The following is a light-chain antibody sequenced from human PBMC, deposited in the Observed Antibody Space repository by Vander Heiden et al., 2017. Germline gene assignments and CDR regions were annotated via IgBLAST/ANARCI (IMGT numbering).Light chain of an antibody. CDR2: DVS. CDR1: QSVSSY. V-gene: IGKV3-11*01. Sequence: EIVLTQSPATLSLSPGERATLSCRASQSVSSYLAWYQQKPGQAPRLLIYDVSNRATGIPARFSGSGSGTGFTLTISSLEPEDVAVYYCQQRSNWPITLGQGTRLEIK. CDR3: QQRSNWPIT. J-gene: IGKJ5*01.